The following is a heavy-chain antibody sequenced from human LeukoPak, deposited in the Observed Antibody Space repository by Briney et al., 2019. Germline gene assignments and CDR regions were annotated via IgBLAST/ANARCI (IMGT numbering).Heavy chain of an antibody. D-gene: IGHD2-2*01. CDR2: ISYDGSNK. CDR3: AKPSRQVLGYCSSTSCSHFDY. CDR1: GFTFSSYG. Sequence: GRSLRLSCAASGFTFSSYGMHWVRQAPGKGLEWVAVISYDGSNKYYADSVKGRFTISRDNSKNTLYPQMNSLRAEDTAVYYCAKPSRQVLGYCSSTSCSHFDYWGQGTLVTVSS. V-gene: IGHV3-30*18. J-gene: IGHJ4*02.